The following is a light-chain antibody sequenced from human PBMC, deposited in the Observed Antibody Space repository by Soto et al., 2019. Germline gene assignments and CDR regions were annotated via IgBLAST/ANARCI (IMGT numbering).Light chain of an antibody. CDR1: LSVARNY. J-gene: IGKJ4*01. V-gene: IGKV3-20*01. Sequence: EIVFTQSPGTLSLSPGERATLSCRASLSVARNYLARYQQKPGQPPRLLIYDASRRATGVPDRFSGSGSGTDFTLTISRLEPEDFAVYYCHQYAASPLTFGGGTKVEIK. CDR2: DAS. CDR3: HQYAASPLT.